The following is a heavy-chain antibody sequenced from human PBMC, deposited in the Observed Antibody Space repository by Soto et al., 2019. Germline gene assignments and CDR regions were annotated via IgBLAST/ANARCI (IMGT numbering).Heavy chain of an antibody. Sequence: SETLSLTCTVSGGSISHYYWSWIRQSPGKGLEWIGYAYYSGSTDYNPSLKSRVTMSVDTSKNQVSLKLNSVTTADTAVYYCARDRSTYGGGGTGEVKENWFDPWGPGTLVTISS. CDR3: ARDRSTYGGGGTGEVKENWFDP. CDR1: GGSISHYY. D-gene: IGHD2-8*01. CDR2: AYYSGST. J-gene: IGHJ5*02. V-gene: IGHV4-59*01.